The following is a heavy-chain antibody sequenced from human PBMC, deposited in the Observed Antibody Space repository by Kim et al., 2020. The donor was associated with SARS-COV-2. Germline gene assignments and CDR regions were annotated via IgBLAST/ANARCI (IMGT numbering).Heavy chain of an antibody. J-gene: IGHJ4*02. Sequence: GGSLRLSCAASGFCFGSYSMHWVRQAPGKGLEWVSYISSSGSTIDYADSVKGRFTISRDNAKNSLLLQMNSLRDEDTAVYYCARLRGYSYGYADYWGQGTLVSVSS. D-gene: IGHD5-18*01. CDR1: GFCFGSYS. CDR3: ARLRGYSYGYADY. V-gene: IGHV3-48*02. CDR2: ISSSGSTI.